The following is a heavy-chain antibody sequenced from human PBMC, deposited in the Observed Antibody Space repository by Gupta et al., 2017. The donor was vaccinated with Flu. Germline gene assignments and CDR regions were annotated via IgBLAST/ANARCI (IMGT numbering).Heavy chain of an antibody. CDR3: AKVRTTVTTAFDC. Sequence: EVQLLESGGGLVQRGGSLRLPCAASGFDFSTYAMNWVRQAPGRGLEWISGISGSGGSTFYPDSVKGRFTISRDNSKNTLYLQMNSLRAEDTALYYCAKVRTTVTTAFDCWGQGTLVTVSS. D-gene: IGHD4-17*01. J-gene: IGHJ4*02. CDR2: ISGSGGST. V-gene: IGHV3-23*01. CDR1: GFDFSTYA.